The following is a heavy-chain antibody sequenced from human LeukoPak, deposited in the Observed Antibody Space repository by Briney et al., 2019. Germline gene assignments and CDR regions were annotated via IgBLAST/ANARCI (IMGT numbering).Heavy chain of an antibody. CDR2: LIPIFGTA. D-gene: IGHD3-16*01. V-gene: IGHV1-69*01. Sequence: VKVSCKASGNSTSNYAVSWVRQAPGQGIEWMGGLIPIFGTADYAQKFQGRVTITADQSTSTTYMALSSLKSEDTATYYCTTRACHAGGCSSSFYYYYGLHFWGQGTTVSVSS. J-gene: IGHJ6*02. CDR1: GNSTSNYA. CDR3: TTRACHAGGCSSSFYYYYGLHF.